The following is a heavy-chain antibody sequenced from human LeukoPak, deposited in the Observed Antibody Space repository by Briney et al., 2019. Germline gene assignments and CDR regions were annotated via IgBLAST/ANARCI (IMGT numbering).Heavy chain of an antibody. CDR1: VGSISSSSYY. J-gene: IGHJ4*02. D-gene: IGHD3-3*01. CDR2: IYYSGST. V-gene: IGHV4-39*01. Sequence: SETLSLTCTVSVGSISSSSYYWGWIRQPPGKGLEWIGSIYYSGSTYYNPSLKSRVTISVDTSKNQFSLKLSSVTAADTAVYYCAQTGVTIFGSGRDYWGQGTLVTVSS. CDR3: AQTGVTIFGSGRDY.